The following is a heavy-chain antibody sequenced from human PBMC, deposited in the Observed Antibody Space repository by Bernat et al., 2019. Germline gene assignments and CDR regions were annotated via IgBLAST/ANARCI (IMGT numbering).Heavy chain of an antibody. J-gene: IGHJ4*02. CDR3: AKAGSGYDLGPYYFDY. V-gene: IGHV3-74*01. D-gene: IGHD5-12*01. CDR1: GFTFSSYW. CDR2: INSDGSST. Sequence: EVQLVESGGGLVQPGGSLRLSCAASGFTFSSYWMHWVRQAPGKGLVWVSRINSDGSSTSYADSVKGRFTISRDNSKNTLYLQMNSVRAEDTAVYYCAKAGSGYDLGPYYFDYWGQGTLVTVSS.